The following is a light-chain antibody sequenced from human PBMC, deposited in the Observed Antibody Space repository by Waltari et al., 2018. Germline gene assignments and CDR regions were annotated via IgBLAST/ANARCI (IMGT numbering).Light chain of an antibody. Sequence: QSALTQPRPVSGSPGQSVTISCTGTSNDVGGYPYVSWYQHHPGEVPKLMIYDVTPRPSGVPDRFSGSKSGNTASLTISGLQADDEADYYCSSYGGTYFVFGGGTRLTVL. J-gene: IGLJ2*01. CDR2: DVT. CDR1: SNDVGGYPY. V-gene: IGLV2-11*01. CDR3: SSYGGTYFV.